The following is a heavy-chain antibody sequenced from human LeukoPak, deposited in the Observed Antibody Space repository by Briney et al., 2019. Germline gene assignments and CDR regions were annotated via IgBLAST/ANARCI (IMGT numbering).Heavy chain of an antibody. CDR1: GSTFNRYG. CDR2: ISASGANR. Sequence: GGSLRLSCAASGSTFNRYGMSWVRQAPGKGLEWVSGISASGANRYYADSVKGRFTISRDNSRDTLSVQINSLRAEDTAVYYCAKLQSVVIPAAMLGFDYWGQGILVTVSS. V-gene: IGHV3-23*01. CDR3: AKLQSVVIPAAMLGFDY. D-gene: IGHD2-2*01. J-gene: IGHJ4*02.